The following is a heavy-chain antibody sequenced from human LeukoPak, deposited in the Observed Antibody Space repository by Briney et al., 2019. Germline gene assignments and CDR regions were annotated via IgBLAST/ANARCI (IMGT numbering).Heavy chain of an antibody. CDR3: ARAPQWLTPYYFDY. V-gene: IGHV4-30-2*01. Sequence: SETLSLTCAVSGGSISSGGYSWSWIRQPPGKGLEWIGYIYHSGSTNYNPSLKSRVTMSVDTSKNQFSPKLSSVTAADTAVYYCARAPQWLTPYYFDYWGQGTLVTVSS. D-gene: IGHD6-19*01. CDR1: GGSISSGGYS. CDR2: IYHSGST. J-gene: IGHJ4*02.